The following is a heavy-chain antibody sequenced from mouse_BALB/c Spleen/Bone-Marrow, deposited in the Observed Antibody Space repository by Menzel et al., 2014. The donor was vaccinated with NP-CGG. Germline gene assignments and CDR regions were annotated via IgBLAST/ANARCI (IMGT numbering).Heavy chain of an antibody. Sequence: VHLVESGAELVRPGTSVKVSCKASGCAFTNYLIEWIKKRPGQGLEWIGVINPGSGGTNYNEKFKGKATLTADKSSSTAYMQLSSLTSDDSAVYFCARGDLYYGNLYAMDYWGQGTSVTVSS. V-gene: IGHV1-54*01. D-gene: IGHD2-1*01. CDR3: ARGDLYYGNLYAMDY. J-gene: IGHJ4*01. CDR1: GCAFTNYL. CDR2: INPGSGGT.